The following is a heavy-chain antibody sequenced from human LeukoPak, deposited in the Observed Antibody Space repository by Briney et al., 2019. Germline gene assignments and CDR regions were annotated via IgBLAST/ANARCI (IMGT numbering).Heavy chain of an antibody. CDR2: IYYSGST. V-gene: IGHV4-59*08. CDR1: GVSISSYY. D-gene: IGHD6-13*01. CDR3: AATIAATGPFDY. Sequence: PSETLSLTCIVSGVSISSYYWNWIRQPPGKGLEWIGYIYYSGSTNYNPSLKSRVTISIDTSKNQFSLKLSSVTAADTAVYFCAATIAATGPFDYWGRGTLVTVSS. J-gene: IGHJ4*02.